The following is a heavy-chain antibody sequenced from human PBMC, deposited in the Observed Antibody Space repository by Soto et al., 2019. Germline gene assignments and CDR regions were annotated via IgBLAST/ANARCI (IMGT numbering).Heavy chain of an antibody. Sequence: SETLSLTCAVYGGSFSGYYWSWIRQPPGKGLEWIGEINHSGGTNYNPSLKSRVTISVDTSKNQFSLKLSSVTAADTAVYYCASGSVTRLFDYWGQGTLVTVSS. CDR2: INHSGGT. CDR1: GGSFSGYY. CDR3: ASGSVTRLFDY. J-gene: IGHJ4*02. V-gene: IGHV4-34*01.